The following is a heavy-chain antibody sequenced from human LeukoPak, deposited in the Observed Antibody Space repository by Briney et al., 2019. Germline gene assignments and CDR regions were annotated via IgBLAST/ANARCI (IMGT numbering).Heavy chain of an antibody. J-gene: IGHJ4*02. CDR3: ARSPPYYDSSGYYRYYFDY. D-gene: IGHD3-22*01. Sequence: PSETLSLTCTVSGGSISSGDYYWSWIRQPPGKGLEWIGYIYYSGSTYYNPSLKSRVTISVDTSKNQFSLKLSSVTAADTAVYYCARSPPYYDSSGYYRYYFDYWGQGTLVTVSS. V-gene: IGHV4-30-4*01. CDR1: GGSISSGDYY. CDR2: IYYSGST.